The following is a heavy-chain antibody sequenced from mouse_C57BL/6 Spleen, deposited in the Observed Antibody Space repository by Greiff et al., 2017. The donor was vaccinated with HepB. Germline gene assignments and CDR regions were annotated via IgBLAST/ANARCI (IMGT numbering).Heavy chain of an antibody. J-gene: IGHJ2*01. Sequence: QVQLQQSGAELVRPGTSVKLSCKASGYTFTSYWMHWVKQRPGQGLEWIGVIDPSDSYTNYNQKFKGKATLTVDTSSSTAYMQLSSLTSEDSAVYYCARGDGYYDYWGQGTTLTVSS. CDR3: ARGDGYYDY. D-gene: IGHD2-3*01. CDR2: IDPSDSYT. V-gene: IGHV1-59*01. CDR1: GYTFTSYW.